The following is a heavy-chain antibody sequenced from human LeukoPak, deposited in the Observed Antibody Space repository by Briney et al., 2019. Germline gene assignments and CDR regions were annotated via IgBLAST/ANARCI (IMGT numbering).Heavy chain of an antibody. CDR3: VRQRQNYFDS. V-gene: IGHV3-74*01. J-gene: IGHJ4*02. CDR2: INVEGDYI. D-gene: IGHD6-25*01. Sequence: GGSLRLSCAASGFAVSTYWMHWVRQAPGKGLVWVARINVEGDYIDYAEFVKGRFTISRDSTKNTLYLQMNSLRVEDTAVYFCVRQRQNYFDSWGQGTLVTVSS. CDR1: GFAVSTYW.